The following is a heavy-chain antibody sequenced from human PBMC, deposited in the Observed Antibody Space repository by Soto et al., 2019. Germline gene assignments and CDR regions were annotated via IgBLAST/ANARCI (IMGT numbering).Heavy chain of an antibody. Sequence: GASVKVSCKASGGTFSSYTISWVRHAPGQGLEWMGWISAYNGNTNYAQKLQGRVTMTTDTSTSTAYMELRSLRSDDTAVYYCARERNSRSDAFDIWGQGTMVTVSS. CDR1: GGTFSSYT. D-gene: IGHD6-13*01. CDR2: ISAYNGNT. J-gene: IGHJ3*02. V-gene: IGHV1-18*01. CDR3: ARERNSRSDAFDI.